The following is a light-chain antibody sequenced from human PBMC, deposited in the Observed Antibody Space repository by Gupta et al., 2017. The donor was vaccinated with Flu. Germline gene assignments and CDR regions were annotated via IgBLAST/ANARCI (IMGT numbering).Light chain of an antibody. CDR3: QYIRSTQP. CDR2: STS. Sequence: SPPSLSASVGDRVTITCRTSQNIDSRLNWYQQKPGKAPHLLIYSTSTLQSGVPSRFSGSGSGTEFTLTSSRLQPEDFATYYWQYIRSTQPFGQGTKVEVK. CDR1: QNIDSR. V-gene: IGKV1-39*01. J-gene: IGKJ1*01.